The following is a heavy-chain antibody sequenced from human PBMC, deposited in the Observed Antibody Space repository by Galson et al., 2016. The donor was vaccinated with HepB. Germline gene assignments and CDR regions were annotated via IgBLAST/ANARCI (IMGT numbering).Heavy chain of an antibody. J-gene: IGHJ5*02. V-gene: IGHV1-46*01. CDR2: INPSGGNT. D-gene: IGHD2-15*01. CDR1: GYTFSSFY. Sequence: SVKVSCKASGYTFSSFYMHWVRQAPGQGLEWMGMINPSGGNTKYAQKFQGRVTMTRDTSTSTVYMELSSLRSEDTAVYYCARDGGVMVVATLWNWFDPWGKGTLVTVSS. CDR3: ARDGGVMVVATLWNWFDP.